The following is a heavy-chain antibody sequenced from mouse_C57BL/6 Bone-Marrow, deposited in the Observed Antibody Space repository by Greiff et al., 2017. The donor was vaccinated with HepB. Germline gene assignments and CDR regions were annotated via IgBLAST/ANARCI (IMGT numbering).Heavy chain of an antibody. V-gene: IGHV5-16*01. CDR3: ARDTVVPYFDY. J-gene: IGHJ2*01. Sequence: EVKVVESEGGLVQPGSSMKLSCTASGFTFSDYYMAWVRQVPEKGLEWVANINYDGSSTYYLDSLKSRFIISRDNAKNILYLQMSSLKSEDTATYYCARDTVVPYFDYWGQGTTLTVSS. D-gene: IGHD1-1*01. CDR1: GFTFSDYY. CDR2: INYDGSST.